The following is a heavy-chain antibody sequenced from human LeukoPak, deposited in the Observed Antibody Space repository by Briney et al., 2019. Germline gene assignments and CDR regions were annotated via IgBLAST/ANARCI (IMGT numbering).Heavy chain of an antibody. J-gene: IGHJ4*02. D-gene: IGHD3-10*01. Sequence: SETLSLTCTVSGDSISSGNYYWNWIRPSTGRGLEWIGLIYSSGSAHYNPSFKSRVTISLDTSKNHYSLKLNSVTAADTAVYYCARRFGLWGRGTLVTVSS. CDR3: ARRFGL. CDR2: IYSSGSA. V-gene: IGHV4-61*02. CDR1: GDSISSGNYY.